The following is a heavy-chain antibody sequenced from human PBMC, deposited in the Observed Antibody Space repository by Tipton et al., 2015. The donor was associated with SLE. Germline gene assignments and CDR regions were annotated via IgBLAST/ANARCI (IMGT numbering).Heavy chain of an antibody. CDR1: GGSISNYY. V-gene: IGHV4-59*01. D-gene: IGHD2-15*01. CDR3: ARVVTVVATHYYDMDV. J-gene: IGHJ6*02. CDR2: IYHSGYT. Sequence: TLSLTCSVSGGSISNYYWSWIRQPPGKGLEWIGYIYHSGYTNYNPSLKSRVTISVDTSKNQFSLSLSSVTAADTAVYYCARVVTVVATHYYDMDVWGQGTTVTVSS.